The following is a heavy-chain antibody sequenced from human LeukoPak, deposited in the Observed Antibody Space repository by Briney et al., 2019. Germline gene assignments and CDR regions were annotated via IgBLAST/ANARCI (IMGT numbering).Heavy chain of an antibody. CDR3: ARAELYCSDGSCYAFDI. Sequence: SETLSLTCTVSGDSIRSNNYYWGWIRQPPGKGLEWIGYIYYSGSTYYNPSLKSRVTISVDTSKNQFSLKLSSVTAADTAVYYCARAELYCSDGSCYAFDIWGQGTMVTVSS. J-gene: IGHJ3*02. CDR2: IYYSGST. CDR1: GDSIRSNNYY. V-gene: IGHV4-30-4*08. D-gene: IGHD2-15*01.